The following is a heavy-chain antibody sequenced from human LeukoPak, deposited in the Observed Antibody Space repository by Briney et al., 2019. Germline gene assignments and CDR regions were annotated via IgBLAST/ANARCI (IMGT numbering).Heavy chain of an antibody. Sequence: GGSLRLSCVASGFIVSSNYMSWVRQAPGKGLEWVANRKQDGSEKYYVDSVKGRFTISRDNAKNSLYLQMNSLRAEDTAVYYCARSILWFGSPWAFDIWGQGTMVTVSS. D-gene: IGHD3-10*01. CDR3: ARSILWFGSPWAFDI. J-gene: IGHJ3*02. CDR2: RKQDGSEK. V-gene: IGHV3-7*01. CDR1: GFIVSSNY.